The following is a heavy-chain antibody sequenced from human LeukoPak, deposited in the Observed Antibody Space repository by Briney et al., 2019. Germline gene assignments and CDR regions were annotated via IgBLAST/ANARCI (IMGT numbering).Heavy chain of an antibody. CDR1: EFTFNDYA. D-gene: IGHD1/OR15-1a*01. CDR2: INWNSGVI. V-gene: IGHV3-9*01. J-gene: IGHJ3*01. Sequence: GGSLRLCCAGSEFTFNDYAMHSGRQVPGKVLEWLGVINWNSGVIAYGASVKGRSTISRDNARNSLYLQVDSLRFEDTALYYCAKDLAVGTTPRVYAFDVWGQGALVTVSS. CDR3: AKDLAVGTTPRVYAFDV.